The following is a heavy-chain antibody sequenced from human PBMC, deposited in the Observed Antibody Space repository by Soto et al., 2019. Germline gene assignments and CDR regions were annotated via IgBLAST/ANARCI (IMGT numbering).Heavy chain of an antibody. V-gene: IGHV3-30*03. D-gene: IGHD6-19*01. Sequence: QVQLVESGGGVVQPGRSLRLSCAASGFTFSSYGMHWVRQAPGKGLEWVAVISYDGSNKYYADSVKGRFTISRDNSKNTLYLQMNSLRAEDTAVYYCVVLEGQQQWLADAFDIWGQGTMVTVSS. CDR3: VVLEGQQQWLADAFDI. J-gene: IGHJ3*02. CDR2: ISYDGSNK. CDR1: GFTFSSYG.